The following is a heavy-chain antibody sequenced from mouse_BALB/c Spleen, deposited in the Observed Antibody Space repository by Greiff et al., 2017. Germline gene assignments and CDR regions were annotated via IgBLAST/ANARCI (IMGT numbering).Heavy chain of an antibody. J-gene: IGHJ3*01. CDR3: ASPHYYGSSLFAY. CDR1: GFTFSSYA. V-gene: IGHV5-9-4*01. CDR2: ISSGGSYT. Sequence: EVHLVESGGGLVKPGGSLKLSCAASGFTFSSYAMSWVRQSPEKRLEWVAEISSGGSYTYYPDTVTGRFTISRDNAKNTLYLEMSSLRSEDTAMYYCASPHYYGSSLFAYWGQGTLVTVSA. D-gene: IGHD1-1*01.